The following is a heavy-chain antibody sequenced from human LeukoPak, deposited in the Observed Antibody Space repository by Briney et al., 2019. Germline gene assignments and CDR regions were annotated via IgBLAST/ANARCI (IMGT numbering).Heavy chain of an antibody. CDR3: ARDRRTRIAAPGTHYFDY. CDR2: IYSGGST. V-gene: IGHV3-66*01. CDR1: GFTVSSNY. J-gene: IGHJ4*02. Sequence: GGSLRLSCAASGFTVSSNYMSWVRQAPGKGLEWVSVIYSGGSTYYADSVKGRFTISRDNSKNTLYLQMNSLRAEDTAVYYCARDRRTRIAAPGTHYFDYWGQGTLVTVSS. D-gene: IGHD6-13*01.